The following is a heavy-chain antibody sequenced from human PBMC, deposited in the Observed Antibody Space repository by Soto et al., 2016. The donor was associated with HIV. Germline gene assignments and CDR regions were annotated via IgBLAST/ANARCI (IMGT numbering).Heavy chain of an antibody. Sequence: EVQLLESGGGLVQPGGSLRLSCAASKFTFSTYAMSWVRQAPGKGLEWVSTISNSGGTTYYADSVKGRFTISRDNSKNTLYLQMNSLRADDTAVYYCTKDRGTMVRGVTLYYYYYSMDVWGQGTTVTVSS. CDR1: KFTFSTYA. J-gene: IGHJ6*02. V-gene: IGHV3-23*01. CDR3: TKDRGTMVRGVTLYYYYYSMDV. D-gene: IGHD3-10*01. CDR2: ISNSGGTT.